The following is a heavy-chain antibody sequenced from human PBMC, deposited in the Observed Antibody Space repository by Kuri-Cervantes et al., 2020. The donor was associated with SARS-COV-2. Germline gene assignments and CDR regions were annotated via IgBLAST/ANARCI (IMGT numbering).Heavy chain of an antibody. CDR3: ATYCSGTSPEKTLETSAFNI. CDR1: GFTFSSYE. CDR2: ISSSGSTI. J-gene: IGHJ3*02. D-gene: IGHD2-2*01. V-gene: IGHV3-48*03. Sequence: GGSLRLSCAASGFTFSSYEMNWVRQAPGKGLEWVSYISSSGSTIYYADSVKDRFTISRDNSKNTLYLQMNSLRAEDTAVYYCATYCSGTSPEKTLETSAFNIWGQGTIVTVSS.